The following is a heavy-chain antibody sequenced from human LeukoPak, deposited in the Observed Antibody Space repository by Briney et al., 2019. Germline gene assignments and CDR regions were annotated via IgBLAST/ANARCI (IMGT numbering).Heavy chain of an antibody. CDR2: ISSTSGSTI. CDR1: GFTFTNAW. V-gene: IGHV3-11*04. J-gene: IGHJ4*02. D-gene: IGHD2-2*01. CDR3: ARRYCSSTSCLLDY. Sequence: GGSLRLSCAASGFTFTNAWMSWVRQAPGKGLEWVSYISSTSGSTIYYADSVKGRFTISRDNAKNSLYLQMNSLRAEDTAVYYCARRYCSSTSCLLDYWGQGTLVTASS.